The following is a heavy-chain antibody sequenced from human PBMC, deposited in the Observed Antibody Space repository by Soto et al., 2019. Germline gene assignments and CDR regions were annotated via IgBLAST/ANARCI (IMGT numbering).Heavy chain of an antibody. CDR1: GYSFTNNW. CDR3: ARHLDRNYYPPFDQ. Sequence: EVQLVQSGAEVKKPGESLRISCKGSGYSFTNNWISWVRQMPGKGLEWMGRIDPSDSYTNYSPSFQGHVTISADKSFSTAFLQWSSLKASDTAMYFCARHLDRNYYPPFDQWGQGTLVTVSS. V-gene: IGHV5-10-1*01. D-gene: IGHD3-22*01. CDR2: IDPSDSYT. J-gene: IGHJ4*02.